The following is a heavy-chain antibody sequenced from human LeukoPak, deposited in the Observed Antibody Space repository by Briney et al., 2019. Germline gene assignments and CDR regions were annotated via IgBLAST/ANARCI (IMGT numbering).Heavy chain of an antibody. CDR1: GFTFSSYS. CDR3: AASITMIVGFDY. Sequence: GGCLRLSCAASGFTFSSYSMNWVRQAPGKGLEWVSYISSSSSTIYYADSVKGRFTISRDNAKNSLYLQMNSLRDEDTAVYYCAASITMIVGFDYWGQGTLVTVSS. V-gene: IGHV3-48*02. J-gene: IGHJ4*02. CDR2: ISSSSSTI. D-gene: IGHD3-22*01.